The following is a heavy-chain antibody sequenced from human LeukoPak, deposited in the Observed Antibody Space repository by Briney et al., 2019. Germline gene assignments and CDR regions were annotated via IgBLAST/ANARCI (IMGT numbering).Heavy chain of an antibody. V-gene: IGHV4-59*01. J-gene: IGHJ4*02. CDR1: GGSISSYY. CDR3: AKARRDSSSWYD. CDR2: IYYSGST. D-gene: IGHD6-13*01. Sequence: PSETLSLTCTGSGGSISSYYWSWIRQPPGKGLEWIGYIYYSGSTNYNPSLKSRVTISVDTSKNQFSLKLSSVTAADTAVYYCAKARRDSSSWYDWGQGTLVTVSS.